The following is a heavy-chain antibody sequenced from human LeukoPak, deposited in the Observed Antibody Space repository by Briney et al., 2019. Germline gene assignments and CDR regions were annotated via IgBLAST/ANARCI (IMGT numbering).Heavy chain of an antibody. CDR1: GYTFTSYD. Sequence: ASVKVSCKASGYTFTSYDINWVRQATGQGLEWMGWMNPNSGNTGYAQKFQGRVTMTRDTSISTAYMELSRLRSDDTAVYYCARERTYSSSSPIYFDYWGQGTLVTVSS. CDR2: MNPNSGNT. D-gene: IGHD6-6*01. CDR3: ARERTYSSSSPIYFDY. J-gene: IGHJ4*02. V-gene: IGHV1-8*01.